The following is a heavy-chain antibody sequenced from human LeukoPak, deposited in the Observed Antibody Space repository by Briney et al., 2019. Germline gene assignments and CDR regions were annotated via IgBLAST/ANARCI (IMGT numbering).Heavy chain of an antibody. V-gene: IGHV3-74*01. CDR3: ARVTMVAGASYNWFVV. CDR1: GFTFSDYW. J-gene: IGHJ5*02. D-gene: IGHD2-15*01. CDR2: VNRDGSST. Sequence: GGSLRLSCAASGFTFSDYWMHWVRQAPGKGLVWVSRVNRDGSSTSYADSVKGRFTVSRDNAKNTLSLQMNSLRAEDTAVYYCARVTMVAGASYNWFVVWGQGTLVTVST.